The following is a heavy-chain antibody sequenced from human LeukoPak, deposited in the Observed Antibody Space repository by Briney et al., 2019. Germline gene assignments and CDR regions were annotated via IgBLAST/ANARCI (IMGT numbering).Heavy chain of an antibody. D-gene: IGHD3-10*02. V-gene: IGHV4-39*07. J-gene: IGHJ4*02. CDR3: ARGRVFGYYFDY. CDR2: IHYSGST. Sequence: SETLSLTCTVSAGSIRSTTYYWGWFRQPPGKGLEWIGTIHYSGSTYYSPSLNSRVTISVDTSKNQFSLKLSSVTAADTAVYYCARGRVFGYYFDYWGQGTLVTVSS. CDR1: AGSIRSTTYY.